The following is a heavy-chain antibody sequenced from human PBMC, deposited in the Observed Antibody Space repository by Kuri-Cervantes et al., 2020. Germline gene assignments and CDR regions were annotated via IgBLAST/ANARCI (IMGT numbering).Heavy chain of an antibody. D-gene: IGHD1-1*01. J-gene: IGHJ4*02. CDR2: ISYDGSNK. CDR1: GFTFSSYG. CDR3: AADVPEWNPYGCDY. V-gene: IGHV3-30*03. Sequence: GESLKISCAASGFTFSSYGMHWVRQAPGKGLEWVAVISYDGSNKYYADSVKGRFTVSRDNSKNTLYLQMNSLKSEDTAVYYCAADVPEWNPYGCDYWGQGTLVTVSS.